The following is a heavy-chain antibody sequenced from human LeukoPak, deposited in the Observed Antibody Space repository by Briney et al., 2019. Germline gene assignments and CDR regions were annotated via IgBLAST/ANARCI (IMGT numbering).Heavy chain of an antibody. CDR3: ARVSGYSYGPPVF. D-gene: IGHD5-18*01. CDR2: IYPSGTT. Sequence: SETLSLTCTVSGYSISSGYYWGWIRQPPGKGLEWIGNIYPSGTTYYNPSLKTRVTISVDTSKNQFSLKLSSVTAADTAVYYCARVSGYSYGPPVFWGQGTLVTVSS. V-gene: IGHV4-38-2*02. CDR1: GYSISSGYY. J-gene: IGHJ4*02.